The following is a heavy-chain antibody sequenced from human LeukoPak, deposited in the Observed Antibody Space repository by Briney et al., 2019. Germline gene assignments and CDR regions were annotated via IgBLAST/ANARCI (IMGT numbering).Heavy chain of an antibody. V-gene: IGHV1-24*01. CDR2: FDPEDGET. D-gene: IGHD3-22*01. J-gene: IGHJ4*02. Sequence: GASVKVSCKVSGYTLTELSMHWVRQAPGKGLEWMGGFDPEDGETIYAQKFQGRVTMTEDTSTDTAYMELSSLRSEDTAVYYCATGLDYYDSSGYSGYWGQGTLVTVSS. CDR1: GYTLTELS. CDR3: ATGLDYYDSSGYSGY.